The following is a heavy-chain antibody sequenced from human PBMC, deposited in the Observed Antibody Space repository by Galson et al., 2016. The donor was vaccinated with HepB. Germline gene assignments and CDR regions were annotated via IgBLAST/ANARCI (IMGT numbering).Heavy chain of an antibody. CDR1: GGTSSSYP. J-gene: IGHJ4*02. V-gene: IGHV1-69*02. D-gene: IGHD5-18*01. CDR2: IFPILGIA. Sequence: SVKVSCKASGGTSSSYPINWVRQAPGQGLEWMGRIFPILGIANYAQKFQGRVTITADKSTTTAYMELSSLRSEDTAVYYCASNTASDYWGQGTLVTVSS. CDR3: ASNTASDY.